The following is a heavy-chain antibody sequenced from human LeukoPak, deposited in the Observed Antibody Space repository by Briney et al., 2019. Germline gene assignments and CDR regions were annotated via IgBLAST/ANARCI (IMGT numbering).Heavy chain of an antibody. CDR3: ARGGYSYDLDY. Sequence: ASVKVSCKASGYTFTGYYMHWVRQAPGQGLEWMGWINPNSGGTNYARKFQGRVTMTRDTSISTAYMELSRLRSDDTAVYYCARGGYSYDLDYWGQGTLVTVSS. V-gene: IGHV1-2*02. D-gene: IGHD5-18*01. CDR1: GYTFTGYY. J-gene: IGHJ4*02. CDR2: INPNSGGT.